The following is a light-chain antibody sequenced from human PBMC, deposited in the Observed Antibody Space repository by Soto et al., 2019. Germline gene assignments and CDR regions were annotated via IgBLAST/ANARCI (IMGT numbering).Light chain of an antibody. Sequence: EIVLTQSQATLSLSPVERATLSCRASQSVSSYLAWYQQKPGQAPRLLIYDASNRATGIPARFSGSGSGTDFTLTISSLEPEDFAVYYCQQRSNWQTFGQGTRLEIK. J-gene: IGKJ5*01. CDR1: QSVSSY. CDR3: QQRSNWQT. CDR2: DAS. V-gene: IGKV3-11*01.